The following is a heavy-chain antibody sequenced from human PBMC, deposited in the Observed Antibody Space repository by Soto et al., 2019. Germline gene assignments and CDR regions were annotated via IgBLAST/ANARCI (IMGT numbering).Heavy chain of an antibody. V-gene: IGHV3-49*04. CDR3: TRVGAIPYYYYGMDV. CDR1: GFTFVDYA. Sequence: PGGSLRLSCTASGFTFVDYAMSWVRQAPGKGLEWVGFIRSKAYGGTTEYAASVKGRFTISRDDSKSIAYLQMNSLKTEDTAVYYCTRVGAIPYYYYGMDVWGQGTTVTVSS. D-gene: IGHD1-26*01. J-gene: IGHJ6*02. CDR2: IRSKAYGGTT.